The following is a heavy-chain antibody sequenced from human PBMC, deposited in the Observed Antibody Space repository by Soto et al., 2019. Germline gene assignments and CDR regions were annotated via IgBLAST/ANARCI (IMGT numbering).Heavy chain of an antibody. CDR1: GFTFSSYA. Sequence: EVQLLESGGGLVQPGGSLRLSCAASGFTFSSYAMSWVRQAPGKGLEWVSAISGSGGSTYYADSVKGRFTISRDNPKNTLYLQMNSLSAEDTAVYYCAIRPIAAPSLYWGQGTLVTVSS. CDR3: AIRPIAAPSLY. D-gene: IGHD6-25*01. V-gene: IGHV3-23*01. J-gene: IGHJ4*02. CDR2: ISGSGGST.